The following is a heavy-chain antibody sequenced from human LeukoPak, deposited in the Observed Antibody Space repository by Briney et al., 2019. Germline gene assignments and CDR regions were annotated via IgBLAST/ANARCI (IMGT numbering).Heavy chain of an antibody. J-gene: IGHJ4*02. D-gene: IGHD1-26*01. V-gene: IGHV5-51*01. CDR2: IYPGDSDT. Sequence: GESLQISCQGSGYIFTSYWIGWVRQLPGKGLEWMGTIYPGDSDTRYSPSFQGQVTISADKSISTAYLQWSSLKASDTAMYYCARRRDLYSGSYYPFDYWGQRTLVTVSS. CDR1: GYIFTSYW. CDR3: ARRRDLYSGSYYPFDY.